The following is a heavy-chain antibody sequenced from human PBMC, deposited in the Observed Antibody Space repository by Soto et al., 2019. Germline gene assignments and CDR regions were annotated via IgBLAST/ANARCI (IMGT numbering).Heavy chain of an antibody. Sequence: TGGSLRLSCAASGFTFSSYGIHWVRQAPGKGLEWVAVISYDGSNKYYADSVKGRFTISRDNSKNTLYLQMNSLRAEDTAVYYCAKDRVRAVRGVIIPYYGMDVWGQGTTVTVSS. CDR1: GFTFSSYG. J-gene: IGHJ6*02. CDR3: AKDRVRAVRGVIIPYYGMDV. D-gene: IGHD3-10*01. V-gene: IGHV3-30*18. CDR2: ISYDGSNK.